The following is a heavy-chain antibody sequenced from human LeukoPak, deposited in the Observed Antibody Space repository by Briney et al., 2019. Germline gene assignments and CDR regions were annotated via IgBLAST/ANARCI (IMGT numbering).Heavy chain of an antibody. D-gene: IGHD6-19*01. V-gene: IGHV3-53*01. CDR2: IYSGGGT. CDR1: GFTVSSNY. CDR3: ARVTLAGGPVAAYFDY. J-gene: IGHJ4*02. Sequence: PGGSLRLSCAASGFTVSSNYMSWVRQAPGKGLEWVSIIYSGGGTFYADSVKGRFTFSRDNSKNTLYLQMNNLRAEETAVYYCARVTLAGGPVAAYFDYWGQGTLVTVSS.